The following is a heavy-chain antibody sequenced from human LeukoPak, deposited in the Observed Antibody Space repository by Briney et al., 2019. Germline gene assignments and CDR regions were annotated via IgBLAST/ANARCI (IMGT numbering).Heavy chain of an antibody. V-gene: IGHV3-21*01. CDR1: GFTFNSYS. D-gene: IGHD2-15*01. CDR2: ISDSSSYI. J-gene: IGHJ3*02. CDR3: ARDGRYCSGGSCQQGDAFDI. Sequence: GGSLRLSCAASGFTFNSYSMNWVRQAPGKGLEWVSSISDSSSYIYYADSVKGRFTFSRDNAKNSLYLQMNSLRAEDTGVYYCARDGRYCSGGSCQQGDAFDIWGQGTMVTVSS.